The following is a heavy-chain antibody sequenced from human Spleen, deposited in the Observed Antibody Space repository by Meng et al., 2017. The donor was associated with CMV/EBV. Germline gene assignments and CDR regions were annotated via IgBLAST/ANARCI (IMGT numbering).Heavy chain of an antibody. CDR1: GFTFSRYR. Sequence: GGSLRLSCAASGFTFSRYRMNWVRQAPGKGLEWVAVISYDGSNKYYADSVKGRFTISRDNSKNTLYLQMNSLRAEDTAVYYCARDMVMVYAIRSLNERYGMDVWGQGTTVTVSS. V-gene: IGHV3-30-3*01. D-gene: IGHD2-8*01. CDR2: ISYDGSNK. J-gene: IGHJ6*02. CDR3: ARDMVMVYAIRSLNERYGMDV.